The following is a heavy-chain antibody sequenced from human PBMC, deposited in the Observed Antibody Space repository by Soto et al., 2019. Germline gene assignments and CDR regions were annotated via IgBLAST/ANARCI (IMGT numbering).Heavy chain of an antibody. CDR1: GGSISSSSYY. Sequence: SETLSLTCTVSGGSISSSSYYWGWIRQPPGKGLEWIGSIYYSGSTYYNPPLKSRVTISVNTSKNQFSLKLSSVTAADTAVYYCARWRLTGTDAFDIWGQGTMVTVSS. J-gene: IGHJ3*02. D-gene: IGHD1-20*01. CDR2: IYYSGST. CDR3: ARWRLTGTDAFDI. V-gene: IGHV4-39*01.